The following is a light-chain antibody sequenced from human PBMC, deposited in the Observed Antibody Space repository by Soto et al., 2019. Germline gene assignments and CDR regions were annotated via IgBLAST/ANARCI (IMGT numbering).Light chain of an antibody. V-gene: IGLV2-8*01. J-gene: IGLJ1*01. CDR3: SSHGGANNFYV. CDR2: EVT. Sequence: QSALTQHPSASGSPGQSVTISCTGASSDIGAYNYVSWYQQHPGKVPKLIIYEVTKRPSGVPDRFSASKSGNTASLTVSGLQAEDEADYYCSSHGGANNFYVFGTGTKVTVL. CDR1: SSDIGAYNY.